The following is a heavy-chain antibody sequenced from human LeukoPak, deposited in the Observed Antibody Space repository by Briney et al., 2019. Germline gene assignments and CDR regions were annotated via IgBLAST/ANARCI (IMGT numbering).Heavy chain of an antibody. J-gene: IGHJ4*02. CDR1: GYTLTELS. CDR3: VSGGRGPY. D-gene: IGHD3-10*01. V-gene: IGHV3-7*02. CDR2: MNQDGSGK. Sequence: SCKVSGYTLTELSMHWVRQAPGKGLEWVANMNQDGSGKYYVDSVKGRFTISRDNAKNSLYLQMNSLRAEDTAVYYCVSGGRGPYWGQGTLVTVSS.